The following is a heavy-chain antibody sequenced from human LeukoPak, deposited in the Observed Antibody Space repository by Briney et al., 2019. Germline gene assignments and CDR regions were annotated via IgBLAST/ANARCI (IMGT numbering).Heavy chain of an antibody. CDR1: GFTVSTSY. D-gene: IGHD4-17*01. Sequence: PGGSLRLSCAASGFTVSTSYMSWVRQAPGKGLEWVAVIWYDGSNKYYADSVKGRFTISRDNAKNTLYLQMNSLGAEDTAVYYCATTRGDYVYDYWGQGTLVTVSS. CDR3: ATTRGDYVYDY. J-gene: IGHJ4*02. CDR2: IWYDGSNK. V-gene: IGHV3-33*03.